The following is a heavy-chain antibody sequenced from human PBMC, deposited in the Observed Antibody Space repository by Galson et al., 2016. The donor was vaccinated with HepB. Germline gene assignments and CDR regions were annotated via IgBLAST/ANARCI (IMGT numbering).Heavy chain of an antibody. V-gene: IGHV3-74*01. D-gene: IGHD3-16*01. CDR1: GFTFSSYW. CDR3: TRDPPHFWGLEFDY. Sequence: SLRLSCAASGFTFSSYWMYWVRQAPGKGLMWVSRINSDGSSTNYADSVKGRFTISRDNAKNTLYLQMNSLRAEDTAVYYCTRDPPHFWGLEFDYWGQGTPGTVSS. CDR2: INSDGSST. J-gene: IGHJ4*02.